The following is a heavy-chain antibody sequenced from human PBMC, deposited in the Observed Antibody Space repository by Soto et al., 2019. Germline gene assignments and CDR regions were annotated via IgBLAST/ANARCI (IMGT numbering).Heavy chain of an antibody. CDR2: MNPNSGNT. V-gene: IGHV1-8*01. Sequence: ASVKVSCKASGYTFTSYDINWVRQATGQGLEWMGWMNPNSGNTGYAQKFQGRVTMTRNTSISTAYMELSSLRSEDTAVYYCARGLALLDALDIWGQGTMVTVSS. CDR1: GYTFTSYD. J-gene: IGHJ3*02. CDR3: ARGLALLDALDI.